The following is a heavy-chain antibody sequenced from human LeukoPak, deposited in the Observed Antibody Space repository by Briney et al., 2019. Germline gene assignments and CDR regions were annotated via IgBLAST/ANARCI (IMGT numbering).Heavy chain of an antibody. V-gene: IGHV5-10-1*01. CDR3: ARLMVRGVTLYYYYGMDV. Sequence: GESLRISCKGSGYSFTSYWISWVRQMPGKGLEWMGRIDPSDSYTNYSPSFQGHVTISADKSISTAYPQWSSLKASDTAMYYCARLMVRGVTLYYYYGMDVWGKGTTVTVSS. D-gene: IGHD3-10*01. CDR2: IDPSDSYT. J-gene: IGHJ6*04. CDR1: GYSFTSYW.